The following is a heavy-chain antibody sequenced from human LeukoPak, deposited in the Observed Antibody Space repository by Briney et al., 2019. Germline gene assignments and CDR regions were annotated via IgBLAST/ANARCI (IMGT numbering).Heavy chain of an antibody. CDR3: ARDHPQSMVRGVQYYYYYYMDV. V-gene: IGHV3-20*04. D-gene: IGHD3-10*01. CDR2: INWNGGST. CDR1: GFTFSSYA. J-gene: IGHJ6*03. Sequence: GGSLRLSCAASGFTFSSYAMHWVRQAPGKGLEWVSGINWNGGSTGYADSVKGRFTISRDNAKNSLYLQMNSLRAEDTALYYCARDHPQSMVRGVQYYYYYYMDVWGKGTTVTVSS.